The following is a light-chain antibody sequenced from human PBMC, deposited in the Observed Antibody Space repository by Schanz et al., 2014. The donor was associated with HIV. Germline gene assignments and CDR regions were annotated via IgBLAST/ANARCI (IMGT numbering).Light chain of an antibody. CDR1: ESVSSSY. J-gene: IGKJ2*01. CDR3: HQRGEWPDT. Sequence: EIVLTQSPATLSGSPGERATLSCRASESVSSSYLAWYQQKPGQAPRLLIYGASSRATGIPDRFSGSGSGTDFTLTISRLEPEDFAVYYCHQRGEWPDTFGQGTKLEI. V-gene: IGKV3D-20*02. CDR2: GAS.